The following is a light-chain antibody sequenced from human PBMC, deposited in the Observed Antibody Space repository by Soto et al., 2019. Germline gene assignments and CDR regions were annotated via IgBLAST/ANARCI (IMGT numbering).Light chain of an antibody. CDR2: AAS. CDR1: QSISSY. J-gene: IGKJ1*01. V-gene: IGKV1-39*01. CDR3: QQSYSTPRT. Sequence: DIPMTQSPSSLSASVGDRVTITCRASQSISSYLNWYQQKPGKAPKLLIYAASSLQSGVPSRFSGSGSGIHFTLTTSSLQPEDFATYYCQQSYSTPRTFGQGTKVEIK.